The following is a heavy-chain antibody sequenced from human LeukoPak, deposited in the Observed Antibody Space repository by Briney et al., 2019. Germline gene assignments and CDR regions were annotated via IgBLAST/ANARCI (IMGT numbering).Heavy chain of an antibody. CDR1: GGSISSSSYY. D-gene: IGHD3-10*01. CDR3: ARRPEYYGSGSYFSFKYYYYYGMDV. Sequence: TSETPSLTCTVSGGSISSSSYYWGWIRQPPGKGLEWIGSIYYSGSTYYNPSLKSRVTISVDTSKNQFSLKLSSVTAADTAVYYCARRPEYYGSGSYFSFKYYYYYGMDVWGQGTTVTVSS. V-gene: IGHV4-39*01. J-gene: IGHJ6*02. CDR2: IYYSGST.